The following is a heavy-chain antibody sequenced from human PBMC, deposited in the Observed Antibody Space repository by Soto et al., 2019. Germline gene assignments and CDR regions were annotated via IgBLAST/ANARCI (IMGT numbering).Heavy chain of an antibody. CDR2: ISGYNGNT. D-gene: IGHD2-15*01. CDR3: AATGGHYFGMDV. CDR1: DNTFTYYG. V-gene: IGHV1-18*01. J-gene: IGHJ6*02. Sequence: ASVKVSCKSSDNTFTYYGISWVRQAPGQGLEWMGWISGYNGNTKYAQKFQDRVTMTADTTTRTAYMEMRSLTSDGTGIYFCAATGGHYFGMDVWGQGTTVTVSS.